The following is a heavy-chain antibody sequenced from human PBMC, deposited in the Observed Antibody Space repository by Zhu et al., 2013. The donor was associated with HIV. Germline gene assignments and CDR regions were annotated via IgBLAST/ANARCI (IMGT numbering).Heavy chain of an antibody. Sequence: EVQLVESGGNLEQPGGSLRISCAGSGFTFSSYEMNWVRQAPGKGLEWVSYISRTGSTTYYADSVKGRFTISRDNAKNSLYLQMNSLRAEDTAVYYCARGSSGAPRLFDYWGQGTLVTVSS. CDR1: GFTFSSYE. CDR3: ARGSSGAPRLFDY. V-gene: IGHV3-48*03. CDR2: ISRTGSTT. D-gene: IGHD3-22*01. J-gene: IGHJ4*02.